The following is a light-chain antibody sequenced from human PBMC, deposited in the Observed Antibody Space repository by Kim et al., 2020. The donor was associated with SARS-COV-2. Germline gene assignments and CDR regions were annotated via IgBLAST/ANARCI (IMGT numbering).Light chain of an antibody. J-gene: IGKJ2*01. CDR1: QSISTW. Sequence: DIQMTQSPSTLSASVGDRVTITCRASQSISTWLAWYQQKPGKAPKLLIYKASSLESGVPSRFSGSGSGTEFTLTISSLQPDDFATYYYQQYNSYHFGQGTKLEIK. V-gene: IGKV1-5*03. CDR2: KAS. CDR3: QQYNSYH.